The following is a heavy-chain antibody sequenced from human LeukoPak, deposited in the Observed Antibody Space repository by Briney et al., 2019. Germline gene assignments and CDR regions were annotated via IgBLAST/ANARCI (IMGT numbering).Heavy chain of an antibody. CDR1: GGTFSSYA. J-gene: IGHJ4*02. Sequence: ASVKVSCKASGGTFSSYAISWVRQAPGQGLEWMGRIIPIFGTANYAQKFQGRVTITTDESTSTAYMELSSLRSEDTAVYYCARDRIQLWFSRPFCFYYWGQGTLVTVSS. CDR3: ARDRIQLWFSRPFCFYY. D-gene: IGHD5-18*01. V-gene: IGHV1-69*05. CDR2: IIPIFGTA.